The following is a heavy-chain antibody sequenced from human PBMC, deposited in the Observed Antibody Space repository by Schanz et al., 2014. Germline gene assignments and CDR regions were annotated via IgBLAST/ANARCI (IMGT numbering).Heavy chain of an antibody. V-gene: IGHV3-23*01. CDR2: ISGSGGST. CDR1: GFTFTNYA. CDR3: AKDHAGSDILTALGN. D-gene: IGHD3-9*01. Sequence: EVQLLESGGGLVQPGGSLRLSCAASGFTFTNYAMTWVRQAPGKGLEWVSGISGSGGSTYDADPVKGRFTISRDNSKNTLYLQMNSLRAEDTAVYYCAKDHAGSDILTALGNWGQGTLXTVSS. J-gene: IGHJ4*02.